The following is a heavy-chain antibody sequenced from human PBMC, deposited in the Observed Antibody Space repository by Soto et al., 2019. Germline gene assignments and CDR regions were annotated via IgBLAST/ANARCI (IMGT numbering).Heavy chain of an antibody. J-gene: IGHJ4*02. V-gene: IGHV4-59*01. D-gene: IGHD3-22*01. CDR2: IYNSGST. CDR1: GGSISSYY. Sequence: ETLSLTCTASGGSISSYYWSCIRQPPGKGLEWIGYIYNSGSTNYNPSLKSRVTISVDTSKNQFSLKLSSVTAADTAVYYCASLALAYYYDSSRYFDYWGQGTLVTVSS. CDR3: ASLALAYYYDSSRYFDY.